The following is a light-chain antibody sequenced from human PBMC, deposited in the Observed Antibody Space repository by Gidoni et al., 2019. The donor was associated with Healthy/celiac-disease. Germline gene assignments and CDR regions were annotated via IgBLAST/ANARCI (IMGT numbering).Light chain of an antibody. V-gene: IGKV3-15*01. J-gene: IGKJ4*01. CDR1: QSVSST. CDR2: GAS. Sequence: EIVITQSPATLSVSPGERATLSCRASQSVSSTLAWYQQKPGQAPRLLIYGASTRATGIPARFSGSGSGTEFTLTISSLQSEDFAVYYCQQYNNWPPLTFXGXTKVEIK. CDR3: QQYNNWPPLT.